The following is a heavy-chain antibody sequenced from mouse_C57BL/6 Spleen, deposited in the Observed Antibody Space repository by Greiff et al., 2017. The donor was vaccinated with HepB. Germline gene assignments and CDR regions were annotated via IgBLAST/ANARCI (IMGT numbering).Heavy chain of an antibody. D-gene: IGHD1-1*02. CDR3: ARGWWDGSDY. Sequence: EVQRVESGPGLVKPSQSLSLTCSVTGYSITSGYYWNWIRQFPGNKLEWMGYISYDGSNNYNPSLKNRISITRDTSKNQFFLKLNSVTTEDTATYYCARGWWDGSDYWGQGTTLTVSS. J-gene: IGHJ2*01. CDR2: ISYDGSN. V-gene: IGHV3-6*01. CDR1: GYSITSGYY.